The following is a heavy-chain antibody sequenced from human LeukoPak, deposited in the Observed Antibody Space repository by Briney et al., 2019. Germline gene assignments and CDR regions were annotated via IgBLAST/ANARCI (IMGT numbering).Heavy chain of an antibody. V-gene: IGHV3-11*04. D-gene: IGHD3-10*01. CDR3: ARDHYGSGSYYKRGSDY. CDR1: GFTFSDYY. J-gene: IGHJ4*02. CDR2: ISSSGSTI. Sequence: GSLRLSCAASGFTFSDYYMSWIRQAPGKGLEWVSYISSSGSTIYYADSVKGRFTISRDNAKNSLYLQMNSLRDEDTAVYYCARDHYGSGSYYKRGSDYWGQGTLVTVSS.